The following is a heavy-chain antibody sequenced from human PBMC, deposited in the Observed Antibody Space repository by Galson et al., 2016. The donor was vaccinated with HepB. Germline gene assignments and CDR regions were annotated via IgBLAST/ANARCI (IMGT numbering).Heavy chain of an antibody. CDR1: GFTVSSSY. CDR2: IYAGGST. V-gene: IGHV3-53*01. CDR3: PRHALDYVDFPFDH. D-gene: IGHD4-17*01. J-gene: IGHJ4*02. Sequence: SLRLSCAASGFTVSSSYMSWVRQAPGKGLEWVSVIYAGGSTYYADSVKGRFSISRDNSKNTLYLLMNSLRAEDTAVYYCPRHALDYVDFPFDHWGQGTLVTLSS.